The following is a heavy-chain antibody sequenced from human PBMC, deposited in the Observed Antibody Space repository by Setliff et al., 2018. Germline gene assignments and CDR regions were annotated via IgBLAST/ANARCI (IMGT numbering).Heavy chain of an antibody. CDR1: GGTFSSYG. D-gene: IGHD6-13*01. CDR3: ARSQYSSRWYVIGAFDY. CDR2: TIPNFGTT. J-gene: IGHJ4*02. V-gene: IGHV1-69*05. Sequence: ASVKVSCKASGGTFSSYGISWVRQAPGQGLEWLGGTIPNFGTTNYAQEFQGRVTIITDESTSTAYMELRAQDTAVYYCARSQYSSRWYVIGAFDYWGQGALVTVSS.